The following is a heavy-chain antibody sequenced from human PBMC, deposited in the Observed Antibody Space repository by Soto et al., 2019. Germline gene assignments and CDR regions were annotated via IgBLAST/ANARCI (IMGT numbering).Heavy chain of an antibody. CDR2: VSAYNGNT. J-gene: IGHJ6*02. V-gene: IGHV1-18*04. D-gene: IGHD2-8*01. CDR3: ARDSRRHFHCTNGVCYRYYYYGMDV. CDR1: GYTFTSYG. Sequence: ASVKVSCKASGYTFTSYGISWVRQAPGQGLEWMGWVSAYNGNTNYAQKLQGRVTMTTDTSTSTAYMELRSLRSDDTAVYYCARDSRRHFHCTNGVCYRYYYYGMDVWGQGTTVTVSS.